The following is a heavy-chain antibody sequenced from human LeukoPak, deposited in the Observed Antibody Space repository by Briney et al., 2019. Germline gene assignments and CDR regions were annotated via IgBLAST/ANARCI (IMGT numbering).Heavy chain of an antibody. D-gene: IGHD2-15*01. CDR2: IYPGDSDT. CDR3: ATYTGGTGYCSGGSCYPDAFDI. J-gene: IGHJ3*02. Sequence: PGESLKISCKGSGYSFTSYWIGWVRQMPGKGPEWMGIIYPGDSDTRYSPPFQGQVTISADKSISTAYLQWSSLKASDTAMYYCATYTGGTGYCSGGSCYPDAFDIWGQGTMVTVSS. CDR1: GYSFTSYW. V-gene: IGHV5-51*03.